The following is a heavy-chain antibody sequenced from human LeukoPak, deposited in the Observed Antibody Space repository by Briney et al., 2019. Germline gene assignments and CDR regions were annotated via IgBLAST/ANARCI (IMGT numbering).Heavy chain of an antibody. J-gene: IGHJ4*02. D-gene: IGHD6-13*01. CDR2: INPNSGDP. Sequence: GSVKVSCKASGGTFSSYAISWVRQAPGQGLEWMGRINPNSGDPNYAQKFQGRVTMTRDTSISTAYMELSSLRSDDTAVYYCARGIAATDDYWGQGTLVTVSS. V-gene: IGHV1-2*06. CDR1: GGTFSSYA. CDR3: ARGIAATDDY.